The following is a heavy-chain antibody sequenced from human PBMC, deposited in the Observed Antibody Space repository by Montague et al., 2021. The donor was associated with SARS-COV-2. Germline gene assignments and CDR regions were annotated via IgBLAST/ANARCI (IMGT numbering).Heavy chain of an antibody. Sequence: SETLSLTCAVSGGSINTNNWWTWVRQPPGEGLEWIGQIFHSGIIXYNPSLESRVTISVDKSKNQFSLRLSSVTAADTAVYYCARGRPVGDSSSWYYFDYWGQGTLVAVSS. J-gene: IGHJ4*02. V-gene: IGHV4-4*02. CDR2: IFHSGII. CDR1: GGSINTNNW. CDR3: ARGRPVGDSSSWYYFDY. D-gene: IGHD6-13*01.